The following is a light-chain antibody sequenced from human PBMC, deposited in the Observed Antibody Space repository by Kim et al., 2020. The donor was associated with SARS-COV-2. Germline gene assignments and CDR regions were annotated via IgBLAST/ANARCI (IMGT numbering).Light chain of an antibody. CDR1: SLRSYY. Sequence: SSELTQDPAVSVALGQTVRITCQGDSLRSYYASWYQQKPGQAPVLVIYGKNNRPSGIPDRFSGSSSGNTASLNITGAQAEDEADYYCNSRDSSGNHPDVFGTGTKVTVL. CDR3: NSRDSSGNHPDV. CDR2: GKN. V-gene: IGLV3-19*01. J-gene: IGLJ1*01.